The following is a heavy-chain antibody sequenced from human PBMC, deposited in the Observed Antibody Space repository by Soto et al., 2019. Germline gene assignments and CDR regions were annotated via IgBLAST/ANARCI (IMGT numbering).Heavy chain of an antibody. CDR2: ISGSGGST. V-gene: IGHV3-23*01. Sequence: PGGSLRLSCAASGFTFSSYAMSWVRQAPGKGLELVSAISGSGGSTYYADSVKGRFTISRDNSKNTLYLQMNSLRAEDTAVYYCAKDEGWELLADSYGMDVWGQGTTVTVSS. CDR1: GFTFSSYA. CDR3: AKDEGWELLADSYGMDV. D-gene: IGHD1-26*01. J-gene: IGHJ6*02.